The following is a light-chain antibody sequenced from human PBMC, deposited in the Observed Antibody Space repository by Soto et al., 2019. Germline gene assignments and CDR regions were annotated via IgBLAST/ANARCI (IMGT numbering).Light chain of an antibody. CDR1: QPIGTY. J-gene: IGKJ1*01. V-gene: IGKV3-15*01. CDR2: GAS. Sequence: EIVLTQSPATLSVSPGERATLSCRASQPIGTYIAWYQQRRGQAPRLLIYGASTRATGVPARFSGSGSGTEFTLTISHLQSEDFAVYYCQHYNNFWTFGQGSKVEI. CDR3: QHYNNFWT.